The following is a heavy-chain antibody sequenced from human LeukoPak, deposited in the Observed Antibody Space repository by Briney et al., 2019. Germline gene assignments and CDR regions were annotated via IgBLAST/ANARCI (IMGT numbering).Heavy chain of an antibody. J-gene: IGHJ4*02. D-gene: IGHD3-10*01. CDR3: ARGAEYVLLWFGEFDY. V-gene: IGHV1-2*02. CDR1: GYTFTSYG. CDR2: INPNSGGT. Sequence: ASVKVSCKASGYTFTSYGISWVRQAPGQGLEWMGWINPNSGGTNYAQKFQGRVTMTRDTSISTAYMELSRLRSDDTAVYYCARGAEYVLLWFGEFDYWGQGTLVTVSS.